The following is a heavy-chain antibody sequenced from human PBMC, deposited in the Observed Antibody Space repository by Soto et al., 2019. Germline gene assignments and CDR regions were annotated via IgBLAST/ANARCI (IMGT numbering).Heavy chain of an antibody. Sequence: GGSLRLSCAASGFTFDDYTMHWVRQAPGKGLEWVSLISWDGGSTYYADSVKGRFTISRDNSKNSLYLQMNSLRTEDTALYYWAKDRGLTVAGTYYYGMDVWGQGTTVTVSS. CDR2: ISWDGGST. CDR3: AKDRGLTVAGTYYYGMDV. D-gene: IGHD6-19*01. J-gene: IGHJ6*02. CDR1: GFTFDDYT. V-gene: IGHV3-43*01.